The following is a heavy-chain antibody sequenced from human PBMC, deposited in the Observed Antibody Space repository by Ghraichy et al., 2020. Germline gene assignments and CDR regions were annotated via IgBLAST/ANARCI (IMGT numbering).Heavy chain of an antibody. Sequence: GGSLRLSCAVSGFTFSSYSMNWVRQAPGKGLEWVSSISSSSSYIYYADSVKGRFTISRDNAKNSLYLQMNSLRAEDTAVYYCARDRAWELLTRLDIDYWGQGTLVTVSS. CDR2: ISSSSSYI. V-gene: IGHV3-21*01. CDR1: GFTFSSYS. D-gene: IGHD1-26*01. CDR3: ARDRAWELLTRLDIDY. J-gene: IGHJ4*02.